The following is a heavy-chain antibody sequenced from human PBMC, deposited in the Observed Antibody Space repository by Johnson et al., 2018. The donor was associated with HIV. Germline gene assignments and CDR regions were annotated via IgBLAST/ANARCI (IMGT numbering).Heavy chain of an antibody. D-gene: IGHD6-19*01. CDR2: ISYGVSNK. J-gene: IGHJ3*02. CDR3: ARAVARGQWLANGYI. Sequence: QVQLVESGGGVVQPGRSLRLSCAASGFTFSSYAMHWVRQAPGKGLEWVAVISYGVSNKYYADSVKGRFTISRDNSKNTLYLQMNSLRAEDTAVYYCARAVARGQWLANGYIWGQGTMVNVSS. CDR1: GFTFSSYA. V-gene: IGHV3-30*14.